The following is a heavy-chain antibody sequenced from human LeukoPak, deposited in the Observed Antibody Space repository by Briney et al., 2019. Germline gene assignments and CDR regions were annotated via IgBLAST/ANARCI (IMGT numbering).Heavy chain of an antibody. D-gene: IGHD2-15*01. V-gene: IGHV5-51*01. CDR3: ARGYCNGGSCFSDH. Sequence: GESLKISCKGSGYSFTTYWIGWVRQMPGKGLEWMGSIYPSDSDTTYSPSFQGQVSISADKSISTAYLQWSNLKASDTAMFYCARGYCNGGSCFSDHWGQGTLVPVSS. CDR2: IYPSDSDT. CDR1: GYSFTTYW. J-gene: IGHJ4*02.